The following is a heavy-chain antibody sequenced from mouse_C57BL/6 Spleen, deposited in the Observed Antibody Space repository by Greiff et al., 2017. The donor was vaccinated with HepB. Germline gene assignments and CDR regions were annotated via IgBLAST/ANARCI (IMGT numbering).Heavy chain of an antibody. CDR1: GYTFTDYY. Sequence: QVQLQQSGAELVRPGASVKLSCKASGYTFTDYYINWVKQRPGQGLEWIARIYPGSGNTYYNEKFKGKATLTAEKSASTAYMQLSSLTSEDSAVYFCARGERDYFDYWGQGTTLTVSS. V-gene: IGHV1-76*01. CDR3: ARGERDYFDY. CDR2: IYPGSGNT. J-gene: IGHJ2*01.